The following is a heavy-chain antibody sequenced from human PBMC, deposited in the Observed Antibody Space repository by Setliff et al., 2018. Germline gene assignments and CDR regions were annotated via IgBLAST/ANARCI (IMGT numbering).Heavy chain of an antibody. CDR2: TIPMFGST. CDR1: GDTFRSYG. J-gene: IGHJ6*03. Sequence: ASVKVSCKASGDTFRSYGISWVRQAPGQGLEWMGGTIPMFGSTTYAQKFQGRVTIITDESTTTAYMELSSLGSEDTAVYYCVREGVDTRSSTDYRHYMDVWGKGTTVTVSS. V-gene: IGHV1-69*05. D-gene: IGHD5-18*01. CDR3: VREGVDTRSSTDYRHYMDV.